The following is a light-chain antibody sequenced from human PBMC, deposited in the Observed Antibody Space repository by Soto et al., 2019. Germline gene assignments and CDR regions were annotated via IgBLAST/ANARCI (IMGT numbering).Light chain of an antibody. CDR1: QDIRTH. CDR3: QQYEILSI. CDR2: GAS. J-gene: IGKJ4*01. Sequence: DIQMTQSPSSLSASVGDRVTITCQASQDIRTHLNWFQQKPGKATKLLIYGASYLEIGVPSRFSGGGSGTDFTLSISSLQPEDSATYYCQQYEILSIFGGGTKVDIK. V-gene: IGKV1-33*01.